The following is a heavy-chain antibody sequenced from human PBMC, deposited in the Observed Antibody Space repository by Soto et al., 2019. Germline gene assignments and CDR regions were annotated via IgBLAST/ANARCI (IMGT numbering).Heavy chain of an antibody. CDR2: IWYDGSNK. D-gene: IGHD2-2*01. CDR1: GFTFSSYG. V-gene: IGHV3-33*01. J-gene: IGHJ6*02. Sequence: GGSLRLSCAASGFTFSSYGMHWVRQAPGKGLEWVAVIWYDGSNKYYADSVKGRFTISRDNSKNTLYLQMNSLRAEDTAVYYCARGGYCSSTSCSPYYYYYGMDVWGQGTTVTVSS. CDR3: ARGGYCSSTSCSPYYYYYGMDV.